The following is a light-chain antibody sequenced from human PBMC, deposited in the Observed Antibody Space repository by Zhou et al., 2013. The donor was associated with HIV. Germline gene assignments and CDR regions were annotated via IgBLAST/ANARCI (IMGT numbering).Light chain of an antibody. CDR3: QQYNSYPYT. J-gene: IGKJ2*01. CDR1: QSVTGSR. CDR2: AVS. V-gene: IGKV3-20*01. Sequence: EIVLTQSPGTLSLPPGERAALSCRASQSVTGSRVAWYQQKPGQAPRLLIYAVSSRATGIPDRFSGSGSGTDFTLIISSLQPDDFATYYCQQYNSYPYTFGQGTKLEIK.